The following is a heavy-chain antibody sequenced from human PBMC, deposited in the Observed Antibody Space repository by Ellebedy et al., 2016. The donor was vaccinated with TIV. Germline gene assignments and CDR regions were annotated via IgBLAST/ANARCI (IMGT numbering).Heavy chain of an antibody. D-gene: IGHD2-2*01. CDR3: AKDLGSTSCYVLCYYYYGMDV. CDR1: GFTFSSYG. CDR2: ISYDGSNK. J-gene: IGHJ6*02. Sequence: GGSLRLXCAASGFTFSSYGMHWVRQAPGKGLEWVAVISYDGSNKYYADSVKGRFTISRDNSKNTLYLQMNSLRAEDTAVYYCAKDLGSTSCYVLCYYYYGMDVWGQGTTVTVSS. V-gene: IGHV3-30*18.